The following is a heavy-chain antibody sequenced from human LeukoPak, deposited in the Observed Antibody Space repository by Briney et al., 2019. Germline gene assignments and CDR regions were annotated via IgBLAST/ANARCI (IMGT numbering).Heavy chain of an antibody. CDR1: GYTFTGYY. J-gene: IGHJ4*02. Sequence: AASVKVSCKASGYTFTGYYMHWVRQAPGQGLEWMGWINPNSGGTNYAQKFQGRVTMTRDTSISTAYMELSRLRSDDTAVYYCARIVQRDFWSGLYYFDYWGQGTLVTVSS. D-gene: IGHD3-3*01. CDR3: ARIVQRDFWSGLYYFDY. V-gene: IGHV1-2*02. CDR2: INPNSGGT.